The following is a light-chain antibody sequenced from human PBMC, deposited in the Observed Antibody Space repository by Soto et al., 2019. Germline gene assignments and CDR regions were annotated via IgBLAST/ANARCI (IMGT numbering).Light chain of an antibody. V-gene: IGLV2-14*01. CDR1: SSDVGGYNY. CDR2: EVS. CDR3: SSYTRSSTPYV. Sequence: QSALTQPASVSGSPGQSITISCTGTSSDVGGYNYVSWYQQHPGKAPKLMIYEVSNRPSGVSNRFSGSKSGNTASRTISGVQAGDEGDYYCSSYTRSSTPYVVGTGTKGTVL. J-gene: IGLJ1*01.